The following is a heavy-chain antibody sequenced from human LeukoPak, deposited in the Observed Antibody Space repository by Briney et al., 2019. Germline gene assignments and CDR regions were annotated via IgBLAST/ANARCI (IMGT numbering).Heavy chain of an antibody. CDR3: ARDRHTIFGVVIHYYGMDV. CDR1: GFTFSDNY. CDR2: ISSSGSTK. J-gene: IGHJ6*02. D-gene: IGHD3-3*01. V-gene: IGHV3-11*01. Sequence: RTGGPLRLSCAASGFTFSDNYMSWIRQAPGKGLEWVSYISSSGSTKYYADSVKGRFTISRDNAKNSVYLQMNSLRAEDTAVYYCARDRHTIFGVVIHYYGMDVWGQGTTVTVSS.